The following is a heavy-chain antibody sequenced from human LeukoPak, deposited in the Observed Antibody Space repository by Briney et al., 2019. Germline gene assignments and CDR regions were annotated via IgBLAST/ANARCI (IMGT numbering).Heavy chain of an antibody. J-gene: IGHJ3*02. CDR3: ARDFTVVTPGAFGI. CDR1: GFTFSSCG. V-gene: IGHV3-33*01. Sequence: HAGGSLRLSCATSGFTFSSCGMHWVRQAPGKGLEWVAVIWYDGSNENYADFVKGRFTISRDNSKNTLYLQMNSLRAEDTAVYYCARDFTVVTPGAFGIWGQGTMVTVSS. CDR2: IWYDGSNE. D-gene: IGHD4-23*01.